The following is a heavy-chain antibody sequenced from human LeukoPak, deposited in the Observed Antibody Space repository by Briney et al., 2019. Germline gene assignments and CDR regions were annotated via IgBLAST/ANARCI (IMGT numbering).Heavy chain of an antibody. V-gene: IGHV4-39*01. J-gene: IGHJ4*02. CDR3: SVGATTDFDY. CDR2: ISYSGST. Sequence: SETLSLTCTVSGGSISSSRYYWGWIRQPPGKGLEWIGGISYSGSTYYNPSLKSRVTISADTSKNQFSLKLSSVTAADTAVYYCSVGATTDFDYWGQGTLVTVSS. D-gene: IGHD1-26*01. CDR1: GGSISSSRYY.